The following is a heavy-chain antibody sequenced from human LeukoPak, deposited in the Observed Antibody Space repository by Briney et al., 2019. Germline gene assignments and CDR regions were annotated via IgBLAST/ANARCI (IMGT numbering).Heavy chain of an antibody. CDR3: ARGGRSSSWYGNYYYYYMDV. CDR1: GFTFSSYS. Sequence: SGGSLRLSCSASGFTFSSYSMNWVRQDPGEGLEWVSSISSSSSYIYYADSVKGRFTISRDNAKNSLYLQMNSLRAEDTAVYYCARGGRSSSWYGNYYYYYMDVWGKGTTVTVSS. CDR2: ISSSSSYI. D-gene: IGHD6-13*01. V-gene: IGHV3-21*01. J-gene: IGHJ6*03.